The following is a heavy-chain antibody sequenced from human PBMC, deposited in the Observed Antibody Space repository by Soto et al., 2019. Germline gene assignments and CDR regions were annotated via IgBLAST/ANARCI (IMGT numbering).Heavy chain of an antibody. V-gene: IGHV3-74*01. CDR3: ARATLSSGWFDY. J-gene: IGHJ4*02. CDR2: INSDESST. D-gene: IGHD6-19*01. CDR1: EFTFGSYW. Sequence: GGSLSLSCAASEFTFGSYWMHWVRQAPGKGLVWVSRINSDESSTNYADSVKGRFTISRDNAKNTLYLQMDSLRAEDTAVYYCARATLSSGWFDYWGQGTLVTVSS.